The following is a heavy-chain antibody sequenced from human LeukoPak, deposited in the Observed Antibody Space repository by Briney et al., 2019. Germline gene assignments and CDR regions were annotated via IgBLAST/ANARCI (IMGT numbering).Heavy chain of an antibody. J-gene: IGHJ5*02. CDR3: ARVGRALSTERPKPNWFDP. Sequence: SETLSLTCTVSGGSISSGGYYWSWIRQHPGMGLEWIGYIYYSGSTYYNPSLKSRVTISVDTSKNQFSLKLSSVTAADTAVYYCARVGRALSTERPKPNWFDPWGQGTLVTVSS. CDR1: GGSISSGGYY. CDR2: IYYSGST. D-gene: IGHD1-14*01. V-gene: IGHV4-31*03.